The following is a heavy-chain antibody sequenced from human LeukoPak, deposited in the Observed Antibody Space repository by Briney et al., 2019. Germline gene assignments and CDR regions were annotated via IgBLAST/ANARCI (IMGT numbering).Heavy chain of an antibody. V-gene: IGHV4-59*01. CDR2: IYYSGST. Sequence: SETLSLTCTDSGGSISSYYWSWIRQPPGKGLEWIGYIYYSGSTNYNPSLKSRVTISVDTSKNQFSLKLSSVTAADTAVYYCARPRGGGYDFYFDYWGQGTLVTVSS. J-gene: IGHJ4*02. CDR1: GGSISSYY. D-gene: IGHD5-12*01. CDR3: ARPRGGGYDFYFDY.